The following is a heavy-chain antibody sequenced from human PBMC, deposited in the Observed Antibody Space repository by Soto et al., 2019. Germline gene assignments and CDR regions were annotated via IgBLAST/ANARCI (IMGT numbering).Heavy chain of an antibody. D-gene: IGHD5-18*01. CDR2: IYHSGST. CDR3: ARDGGTAMVLDP. V-gene: IGHV4-31*03. CDR1: GGSISSNGYY. J-gene: IGHJ5*02. Sequence: QVQLQESGPGLVKPSQTLSLTCTVSGGSISSNGYYWNWIRQYPGKGLEWIGYIYHSGSTYYNPSLKSRVTLSLATSKNRFSLNLSSVTAADTAMYYCARDGGTAMVLDPWGQGTLVTVSS.